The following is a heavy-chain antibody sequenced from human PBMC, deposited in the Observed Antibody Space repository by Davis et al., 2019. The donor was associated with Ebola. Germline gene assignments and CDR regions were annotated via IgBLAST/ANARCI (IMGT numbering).Heavy chain of an antibody. CDR2: ISGSGGST. V-gene: IGHV3-23*01. CDR3: ANGLMVRGVIQAGY. J-gene: IGHJ4*02. CDR1: GFTFSNAW. Sequence: GGSLRLSCAASGFTFSNAWMSWVRQAPGKGLEWVSAISGSGGSTYYADSVKGRFTISRDNSKHTLYLQMNRLRAEATAVYYCANGLMVRGVIQAGYWGQGTLVTVSS. D-gene: IGHD3-10*01.